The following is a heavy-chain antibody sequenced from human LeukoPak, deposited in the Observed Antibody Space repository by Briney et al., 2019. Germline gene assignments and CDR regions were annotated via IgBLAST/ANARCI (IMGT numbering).Heavy chain of an antibody. CDR2: IYHSGRS. J-gene: IGHJ3*02. V-gene: IGHV4-38-2*01. Sequence: SETLSLTCAVSGYSISSGYYWGWIRQHPGKGLEWIGSIYHSGRSSYNPSFKSRVTISVDTSKNQFSLRLSSVTAADTAVYYCARILGAYCNGGSCPDAFDIWGQGTKATVSS. CDR3: ARILGAYCNGGSCPDAFDI. CDR1: GYSISSGYY. D-gene: IGHD2-15*01.